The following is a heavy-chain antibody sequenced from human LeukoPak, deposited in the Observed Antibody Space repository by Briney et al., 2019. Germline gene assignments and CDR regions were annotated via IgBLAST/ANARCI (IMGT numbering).Heavy chain of an antibody. Sequence: GGSLRLSCAASGFTFSSYWMSWVRQAPGKGLEWVANIKQDGSEKYYVDSVKGRFTISRDNAKNSLYLQMNSLRAEDTAVYYCATDYGALHMDVWGKGTTVTVSS. J-gene: IGHJ6*03. CDR3: ATDYGALHMDV. D-gene: IGHD3-10*01. CDR2: IKQDGSEK. V-gene: IGHV3-7*01. CDR1: GFTFSSYW.